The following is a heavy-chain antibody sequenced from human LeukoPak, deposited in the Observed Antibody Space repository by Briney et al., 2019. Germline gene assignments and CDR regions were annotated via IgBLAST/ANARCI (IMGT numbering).Heavy chain of an antibody. Sequence: SETLSLTCTVSGGSISSYYWSWIRQPPGKGLEWIGYIYYSGSTNYNPSLKSRVTISVDTSKNQFSLKLSSVTAADTAVYYCARDGYGGNPDFDYWGQGTLVTVSS. J-gene: IGHJ4*02. V-gene: IGHV4-59*01. CDR3: ARDGYGGNPDFDY. CDR1: GGSISSYY. D-gene: IGHD4-23*01. CDR2: IYYSGST.